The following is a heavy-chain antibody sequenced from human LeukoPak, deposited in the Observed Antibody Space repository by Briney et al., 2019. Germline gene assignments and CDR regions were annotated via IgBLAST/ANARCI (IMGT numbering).Heavy chain of an antibody. CDR3: ARVTYYDLWGGYMDY. CDR1: GFTFSSYA. CDR2: ISGSGGST. V-gene: IGHV3-23*01. D-gene: IGHD3-3*01. Sequence: GGSLRLSCAASGFTFSSYAMSWVRQAPGKGLEWVSAISGSGGSTYYADSVKGRFTISRDNSKNTLYLQMNSLRAEDTAVYYCARVTYYDLWGGYMDYWGQGTLVTVSS. J-gene: IGHJ4*02.